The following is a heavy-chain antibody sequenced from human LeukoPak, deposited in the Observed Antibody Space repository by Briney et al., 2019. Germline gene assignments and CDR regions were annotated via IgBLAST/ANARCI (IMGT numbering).Heavy chain of an antibody. CDR1: GGSITSSY. J-gene: IGHJ4*02. V-gene: IGHV4-59*01. D-gene: IGHD5-18*01. CDR2: IYYTENA. CDR3: ATTRGYSYGFFYFDQ. Sequence: SETLSLTCSVSGGSITSSYWSWIRQAPGKGLEWLGYIYYTENAKYNPSLKSRVTMSLDTSKNQLPLKLTSMTAADTAVYHCATTRGYSYGFFYFDQWGQGTLVTVSS.